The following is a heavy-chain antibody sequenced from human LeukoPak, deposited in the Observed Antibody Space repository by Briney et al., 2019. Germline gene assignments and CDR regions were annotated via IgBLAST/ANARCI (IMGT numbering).Heavy chain of an antibody. CDR2: IYYSGST. Sequence: PSETLSLTCTVSGGSISSYYWSWIRQPPGKGLEWIGYIYYSGSTNYNPSLKSRVTISVDTSKNQFSLKLSSVTAADTAVYYCARHAPMTTVPSISENYWYFDLWGRGTLVTVSS. J-gene: IGHJ2*01. CDR3: ARHAPMTTVPSISENYWYFDL. D-gene: IGHD4-17*01. V-gene: IGHV4-59*08. CDR1: GGSISSYY.